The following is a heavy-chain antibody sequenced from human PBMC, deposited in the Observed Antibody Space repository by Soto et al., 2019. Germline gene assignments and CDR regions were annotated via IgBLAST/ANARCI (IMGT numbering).Heavy chain of an antibody. D-gene: IGHD5-18*01. CDR2: ISGSGGST. Sequence: RWSLRLSCAASGFTFSSYAMSWFRQAPGKGLEWVSAISGSGGSTYYADSVKGRFTISRDNSKNTLYLQMNSLRAEDTAVYYCAKARQNTAMVSFDYWGQGTLVTVSS. CDR1: GFTFSSYA. V-gene: IGHV3-23*01. CDR3: AKARQNTAMVSFDY. J-gene: IGHJ4*02.